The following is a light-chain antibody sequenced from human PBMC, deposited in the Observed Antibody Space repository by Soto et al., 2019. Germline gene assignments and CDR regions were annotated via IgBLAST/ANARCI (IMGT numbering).Light chain of an antibody. CDR2: DTS. J-gene: IGKJ5*01. CDR1: QSVSSY. V-gene: IGKV3-11*01. CDR3: QQRTNRPPIT. Sequence: EIVMTQSPATLSVSPGERVTLSCRASQSVSSYLAWYQQRPGQAPRLLIFDTSNRATDIPARFSGSGSGTDFTLTISGLEPEDFAVYYCQQRTNRPPITFGQGTRLEIK.